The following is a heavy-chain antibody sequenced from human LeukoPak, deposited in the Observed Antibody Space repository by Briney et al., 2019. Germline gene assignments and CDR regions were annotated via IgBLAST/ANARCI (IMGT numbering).Heavy chain of an antibody. CDR3: ARDRNYYDSSGYQRVDY. Sequence: GGSLRLSCAASGFTFSDYYMSWIRQAPGKGLEWVSYISSSGSTIYYADSVKGRFTISRHNAKNSLYLQVNSLIAEHTAVYYCARDRNYYDSSGYQRVDYWGQGPLVPVSS. J-gene: IGHJ4*02. CDR2: ISSSGSTI. D-gene: IGHD3-22*01. V-gene: IGHV3-11*04. CDR1: GFTFSDYY.